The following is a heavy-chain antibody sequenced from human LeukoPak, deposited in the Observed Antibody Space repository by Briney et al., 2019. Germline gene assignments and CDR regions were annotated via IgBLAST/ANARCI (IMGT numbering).Heavy chain of an antibody. CDR3: ARDSGSYYDFDY. Sequence: GGSLRLSCAASGFTFSSYWMHWVRQAPGKGLEWVSSISSGSGYIYYADSVKGRFTISRDNAKNSLYLQMNSLRAEDTAVYYCARDSGSYYDFDYWGQGTLVTVSS. CDR1: GFTFSSYW. J-gene: IGHJ4*02. V-gene: IGHV3-21*01. CDR2: ISSGSGYI. D-gene: IGHD1-26*01.